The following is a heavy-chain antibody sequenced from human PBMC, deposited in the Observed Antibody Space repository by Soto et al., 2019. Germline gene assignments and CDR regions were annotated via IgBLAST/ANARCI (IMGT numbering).Heavy chain of an antibody. J-gene: IGHJ3*02. CDR2: VSAYNGNT. CDR1: GYSFINYD. Sequence: QVQLVQSGAEVKKPGASVKVSCKASGYSFINYDISWVRQAPRQGLEWMGWVSAYNGNTNYAQKFQGRVTMTTDTSTSTAYMELRSLRSDDTAVYYCARDFNCTRRCIDVFDIWGQGTMVTVSS. D-gene: IGHD2-8*01. CDR3: ARDFNCTRRCIDVFDI. V-gene: IGHV1-18*01.